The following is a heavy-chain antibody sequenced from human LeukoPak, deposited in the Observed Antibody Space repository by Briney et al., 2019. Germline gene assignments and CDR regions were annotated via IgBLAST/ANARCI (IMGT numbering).Heavy chain of an antibody. J-gene: IGHJ3*02. CDR2: IGTAGDT. Sequence: PGGSLRLSCAASGFTFSSSETHWARQATGKGLEWLSAIGTAGDTYYPGSVKGRFIISRENAKNALYLQMNSLRAGDTAVYYCAREGPYSSGLSGAFDIWGQGTMVTVSS. CDR3: AREGPYSSGLSGAFDI. CDR1: GFTFSSSE. D-gene: IGHD6-19*01. V-gene: IGHV3-13*01.